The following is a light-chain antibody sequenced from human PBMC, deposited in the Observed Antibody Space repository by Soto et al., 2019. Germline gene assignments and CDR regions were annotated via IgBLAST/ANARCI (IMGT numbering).Light chain of an antibody. CDR1: QSSSSY. CDR3: QQSYSTPPT. J-gene: IGKJ2*01. CDR2: AAS. V-gene: IGKV1-39*01. Sequence: DIQMTQSPSSLSASVGDRVTITCRASQSSSSYLNWYQQKPGKATKLLIYAASSLQSGVPSRFSGSGSGTDFTLTISSLQPEDFETYYCQQSYSTPPTLGQGTKLEIK.